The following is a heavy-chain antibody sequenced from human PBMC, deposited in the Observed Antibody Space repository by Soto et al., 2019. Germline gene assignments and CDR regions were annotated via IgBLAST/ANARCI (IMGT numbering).Heavy chain of an antibody. CDR2: IIPIFDAP. CDR1: GGTFNMFA. J-gene: IGHJ6*02. CDR3: ARDGVYASGSQDYYYYYGMDV. Sequence: SVKVSCKATGGTFNMFAMNWVRQAPGHGLEWMGGIIPIFDAPRYSEQFQGRVTITVDASTSTAYMELSRLRSDDTAVYYCARDGVYASGSQDYYYYYGMDVWGQGTTVTVSS. V-gene: IGHV1-69*13. D-gene: IGHD3-10*01.